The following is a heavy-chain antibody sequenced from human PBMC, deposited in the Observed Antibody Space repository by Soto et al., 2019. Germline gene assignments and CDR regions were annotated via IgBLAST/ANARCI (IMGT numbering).Heavy chain of an antibody. J-gene: IGHJ4*02. D-gene: IGHD1-1*01. CDR1: GFTISSNA. V-gene: IGHV3-23*01. Sequence: GALRLSGSASGFTISSNAMSWVRQAPGKGLEWVSAISDRGDTTHYADSVKGRFTISRDTSKNTLYLQLNALRADDTAVYYCAKDKPGTTSFDYWGQGTLVTVSS. CDR3: AKDKPGTTSFDY. CDR2: ISDRGDTT.